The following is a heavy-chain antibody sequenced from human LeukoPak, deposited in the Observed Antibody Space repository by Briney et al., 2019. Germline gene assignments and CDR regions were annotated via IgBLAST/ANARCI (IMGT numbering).Heavy chain of an antibody. V-gene: IGHV4-61*09. CDR1: GGSISSGSGNYY. CDR2: IFSSGRT. Sequence: SETLSLTCTVSGGSISSGSGNYYWTWIRQPAGKGLEWIGHIFSSGRTNHKPSLKSRVTISVDTSKNQFSLKLSSVTAADTAVYYCARESLSIIWSGYYTPTDYYYMDVWGKGTTVTVSS. CDR3: ARESLSIIWSGYYTPTDYYYMDV. J-gene: IGHJ6*03. D-gene: IGHD3-3*01.